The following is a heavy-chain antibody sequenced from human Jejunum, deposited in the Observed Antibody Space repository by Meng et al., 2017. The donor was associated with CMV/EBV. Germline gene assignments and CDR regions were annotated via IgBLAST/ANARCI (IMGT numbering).Heavy chain of an antibody. J-gene: IGHJ4*02. Sequence: AASGFTFSSDWMHWVRQAPGKGLEWVSYITTYGSHMNYADSLKGRFTISRDNAKNSLYLQMNSLRAEDTAVYYCARERAARLDFDSWGQGTLVTVSS. CDR3: ARERAARLDFDS. CDR2: ITTYGSHM. CDR1: GFTFSSDW. D-gene: IGHD6-6*01. V-gene: IGHV3-11*01.